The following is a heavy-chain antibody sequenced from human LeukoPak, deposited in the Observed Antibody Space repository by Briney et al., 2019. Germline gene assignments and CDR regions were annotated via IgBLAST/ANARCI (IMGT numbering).Heavy chain of an antibody. CDR1: GFTFSSYA. V-gene: IGHV3-23*01. CDR3: EKAPNWGVTLNY. Sequence: PGGSLRLSCAASGFTFSSYAMSWVRQAPGKGLEWVSAISGSGGSTYYADSVKGRFTISRDNSKNTLYLQMNSLRAEDTAVYYCEKAPNWGVTLNYWGQGTLVPVSS. D-gene: IGHD7-27*01. CDR2: ISGSGGST. J-gene: IGHJ4*02.